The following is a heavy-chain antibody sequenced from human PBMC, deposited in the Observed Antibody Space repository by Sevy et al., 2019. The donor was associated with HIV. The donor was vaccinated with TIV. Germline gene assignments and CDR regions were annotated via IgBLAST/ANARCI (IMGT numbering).Heavy chain of an antibody. J-gene: IGHJ4*02. D-gene: IGHD3-22*01. V-gene: IGHV3-30-3*01. Sequence: GGYLRLSCAASGFTFSSYAMHWVRQAPGKGLEWVAVISYDGSNKYYADSVKGRFTISRDNSKNTLYLQMNSLRAEDTAVYYCAAFQYYYDSSGPYWGQGTLVTVSS. CDR2: ISYDGSNK. CDR3: AAFQYYYDSSGPY. CDR1: GFTFSSYA.